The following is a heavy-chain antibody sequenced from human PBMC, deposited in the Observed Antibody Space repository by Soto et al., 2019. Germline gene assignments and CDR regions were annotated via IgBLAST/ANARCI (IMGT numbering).Heavy chain of an antibody. CDR3: ARGGYSYGLGTYYYYGMDV. V-gene: IGHV4-39*01. CDR1: GGSISSSSYY. J-gene: IGHJ6*02. Sequence: QLQLQESGPGLVKPSETLSLTCTVSGGSISSSSYYWGWIRQPPGKGLEWIGSIYYSGSTYYNPSLKIRVTISVDTSKNPFSLKLSSVTAADTAVYYCARGGYSYGLGTYYYYGMDVWGQGTTVTVSS. D-gene: IGHD5-18*01. CDR2: IYYSGST.